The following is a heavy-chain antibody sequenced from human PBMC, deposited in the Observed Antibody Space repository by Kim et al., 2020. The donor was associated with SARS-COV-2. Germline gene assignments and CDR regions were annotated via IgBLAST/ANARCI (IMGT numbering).Heavy chain of an antibody. V-gene: IGHV1-18*01. J-gene: IGHJ6*02. Sequence: ASVKVSCKASGYTFTSYGISWVRQAPGQGLEWMGWISAYNGNTNYAQKLQGRVTMTTDTSTSTAYMELRSLRSDDTAVYYCARDRRDVAVAADKTSYYYGMDIWGQGTTVTVSS. CDR3: ARDRRDVAVAADKTSYYYGMDI. D-gene: IGHD6-19*01. CDR2: ISAYNGNT. CDR1: GYTFTSYG.